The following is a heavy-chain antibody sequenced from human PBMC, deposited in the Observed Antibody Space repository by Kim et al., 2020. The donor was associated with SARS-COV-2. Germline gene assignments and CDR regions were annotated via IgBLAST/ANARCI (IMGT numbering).Heavy chain of an antibody. CDR3: ARTYYGFDY. V-gene: IGHV4-34*01. CDR2: IHHSGNT. J-gene: IGHJ4*02. Sequence: SEILSLTCAVYDGSFSDYFWSWIRQPPGEGLEWIAEIHHSGNTNYNPSLKSRVTISVDTSKKQISLKVFSVTAADTAVYYCARTYYGFDYWGQGTLVTVSS. D-gene: IGHD3-22*01. CDR1: DGSFSDYF.